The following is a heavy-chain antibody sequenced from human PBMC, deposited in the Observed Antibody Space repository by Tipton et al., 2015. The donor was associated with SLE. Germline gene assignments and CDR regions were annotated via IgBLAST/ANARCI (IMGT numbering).Heavy chain of an antibody. CDR2: IDYRGTS. CDR3: ARRRGSSWYEDYFDY. D-gene: IGHD6-13*01. CDR1: GGSINRSGYY. J-gene: IGHJ4*02. Sequence: TLSLTCTLSGGSINRSGYYWSWVRQHPGKGLEWIGYIDYRGTSNINPSLRSRLTMSIDTSKNQFSLKMTSVTAADTAVYYCARRRGSSWYEDYFDYWGQGTLVTVSS. V-gene: IGHV4-31*03.